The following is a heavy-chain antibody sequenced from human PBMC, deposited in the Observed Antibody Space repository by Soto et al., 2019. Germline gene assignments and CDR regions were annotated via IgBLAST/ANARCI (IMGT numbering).Heavy chain of an antibody. CDR2: ISSSGITT. V-gene: IGHV3-48*04. Sequence: GGSLRLSCSASGFTFINYSMHWVRKAPGKGLEWVSYISSSGITTYYADFAAGRFTISRDNAKESLYLHLNSLRVEDTAVYYCARYGTRADWWGLGTQVTVSS. CDR1: GFTFINYS. J-gene: IGHJ4*02. D-gene: IGHD1-1*01. CDR3: ARYGTRADW.